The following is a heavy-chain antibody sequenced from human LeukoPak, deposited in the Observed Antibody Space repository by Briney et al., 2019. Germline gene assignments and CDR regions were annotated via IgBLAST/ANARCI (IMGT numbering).Heavy chain of an antibody. CDR3: ARRGWFGELLDRDAFDI. Sequence: PSETLSLTCTVSGGSISSSTYYWGWIRQPPGKGLEWIGEIKQTGSTNYNPSLKSRVTLSIDTSKNHLSLKMNSVTAADTATYYCARRGWFGELLDRDAFDIWGHGTMV. V-gene: IGHV4-39*02. CDR2: IKQTGST. J-gene: IGHJ3*02. D-gene: IGHD3-10*01. CDR1: GGSISSSTYY.